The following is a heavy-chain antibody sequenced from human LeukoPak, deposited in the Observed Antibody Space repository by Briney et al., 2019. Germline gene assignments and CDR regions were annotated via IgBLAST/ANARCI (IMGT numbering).Heavy chain of an antibody. Sequence: SVKVSCKASGGTFSSYAISWVRQAPGQRLEWMGGIIPIFGTANYAQRFQGRVTITADKSTSTAYMELSSLRSEDTAVYYCARGRPTTSIAAAGVNWFDPWGQGTLVTVSS. CDR2: IIPIFGTA. V-gene: IGHV1-69*06. J-gene: IGHJ5*02. D-gene: IGHD6-13*01. CDR3: ARGRPTTSIAAAGVNWFDP. CDR1: GGTFSSYA.